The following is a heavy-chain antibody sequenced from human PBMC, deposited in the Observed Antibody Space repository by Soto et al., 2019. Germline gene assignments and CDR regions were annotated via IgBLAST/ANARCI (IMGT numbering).Heavy chain of an antibody. V-gene: IGHV3-30-3*01. D-gene: IGHD3-16*02. CDR2: ISYDGSNK. Sequence: GGSLRLSCAASGFTFSSYAMHWVRQAPGKGLEWVAVISYDGSNKYYADSVKGRFTISRDNSKNTLYLQLNSLRAEDTAVYYCARDGGPIAVVDYFDFSGQGTLVTVYS. J-gene: IGHJ4*02. CDR3: ARDGGPIAVVDYFDF. CDR1: GFTFSSYA.